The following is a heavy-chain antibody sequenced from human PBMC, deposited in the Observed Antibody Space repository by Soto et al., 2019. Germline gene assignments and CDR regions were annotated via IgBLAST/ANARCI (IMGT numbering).Heavy chain of an antibody. J-gene: IGHJ5*02. CDR1: GYTFTGYY. Sequence: GASVKVSCKASGYTFTGYYMHWVRQAPGQGLEWMGWINPNSGGTNYAQKFQGRVTMTRDTSISTAYMELSRLRSDDTAVYYCARDGYCSSTSCYSWFDPWGQGXLVTVYS. CDR2: INPNSGGT. D-gene: IGHD2-2*02. CDR3: ARDGYCSSTSCYSWFDP. V-gene: IGHV1-2*02.